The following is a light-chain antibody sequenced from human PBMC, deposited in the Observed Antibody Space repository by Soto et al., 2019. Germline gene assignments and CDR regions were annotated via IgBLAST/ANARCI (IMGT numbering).Light chain of an antibody. J-gene: IGKJ4*01. V-gene: IGKV3-11*01. CDR2: DAT. CDR3: QQHYFRPEIT. Sequence: EIVLTQSPATLSLSPGERATLSCRASQSVSNLFGWYQQKPGQAPRLLIFDATNRATGTTRRCSGSGSGTDFTLSISSLEPEDFAIDYCQQHYFRPEITFGGGTKVEI. CDR1: QSVSNL.